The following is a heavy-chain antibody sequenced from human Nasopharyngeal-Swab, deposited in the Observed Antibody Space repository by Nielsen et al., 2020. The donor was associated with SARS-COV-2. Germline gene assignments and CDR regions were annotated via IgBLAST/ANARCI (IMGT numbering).Heavy chain of an antibody. CDR1: GYTFTDFD. V-gene: IGHV1-8*01. Sequence: ASVKVSCKASGYTFTDFDINWVRQATGQAIAWMGWMSPNSGFTGYAEKFEGRVTMTRNIATNTVYLELTRLGFEDTAVYYCARGLGAPSSVWHWGPGTQVTVSS. CDR3: ARGLGAPSSVWH. J-gene: IGHJ1*01. CDR2: MSPNSGFT. D-gene: IGHD3-10*01.